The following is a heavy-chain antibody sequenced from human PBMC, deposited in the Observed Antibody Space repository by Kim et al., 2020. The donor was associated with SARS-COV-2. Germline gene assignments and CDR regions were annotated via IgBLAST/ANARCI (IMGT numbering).Heavy chain of an antibody. V-gene: IGHV3-23*01. CDR3: ARLFFETYSGADY. Sequence: GGSLRLSCIPSGFRFSSYAMSWVRQAPGKGLEWVSSITGVGGRTYYADSVQGRFTISRDNSKNTLYLQMTGLRAEDTALYYCARLFFETYSGADYWGQGTLVTVSS. CDR2: ITGVGGRT. D-gene: IGHD3-3*01. CDR1: GFRFSSYA. J-gene: IGHJ4*02.